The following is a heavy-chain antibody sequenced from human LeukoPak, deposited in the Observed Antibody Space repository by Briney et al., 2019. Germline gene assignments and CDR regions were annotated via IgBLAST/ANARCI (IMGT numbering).Heavy chain of an antibody. CDR3: ARGPSGYHNT. Sequence: LTGGSLRLSCAASGFTFDDYAMHWVRQAPGKGLEWVSGISWNSGNIGYADSVKGRFTISRDNSKNTLYLQMNSLRAEDTAVYYCARGPSGYHNTGGQGTLVTVSS. CDR2: ISWNSGNI. V-gene: IGHV3-9*01. D-gene: IGHD5-12*01. CDR1: GFTFDDYA. J-gene: IGHJ4*02.